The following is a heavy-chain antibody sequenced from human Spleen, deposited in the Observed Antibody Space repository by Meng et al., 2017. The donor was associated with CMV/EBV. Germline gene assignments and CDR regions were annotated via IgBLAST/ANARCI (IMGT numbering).Heavy chain of an antibody. Sequence: TLSSYVISWVRQAPGQGLEWMGGITPLSGTAKIAQKFQGRVTITTDESTNTAYMELNSLRSEDSAVYYCASTRRAGMTMIRGATYFDYWGQGALVTVSS. CDR2: ITPLSGTA. D-gene: IGHD3-10*01. J-gene: IGHJ4*02. CDR1: TLSSYV. V-gene: IGHV1-69*05. CDR3: ASTRRAGMTMIRGATYFDY.